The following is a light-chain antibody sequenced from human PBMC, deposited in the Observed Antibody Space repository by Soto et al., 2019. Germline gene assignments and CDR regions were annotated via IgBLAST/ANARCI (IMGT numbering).Light chain of an antibody. CDR2: APS. Sequence: DIQLTQSPSFLSASLGDSVTITCRASRGIGNSLAWYQQQPGKAPKLLMYAPSTLQSGVPSRFSGSGSGAEFTLTINSLQAEDSATYYCLQVKRYPWTFGQGTKVEI. CDR3: LQVKRYPWT. J-gene: IGKJ1*01. CDR1: RGIGNS. V-gene: IGKV1-9*01.